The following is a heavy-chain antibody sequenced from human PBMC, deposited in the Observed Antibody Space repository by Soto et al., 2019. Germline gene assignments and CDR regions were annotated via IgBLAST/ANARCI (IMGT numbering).Heavy chain of an antibody. V-gene: IGHV3-72*01. CDR3: ARASVTVPPANYFDY. D-gene: IGHD2-2*01. Sequence: EVRLVESGGGLVQPGGSLRLSCAASGFTFSAHYMDWVRQAPGKGLEWVGRIRNKANSYTTEYAASVKGRFTISRDDSKNSLYLQMNSLKNEDTAVYYCARASVTVPPANYFDYWGQGTLVTVSS. CDR2: IRNKANSYTT. CDR1: GFTFSAHY. J-gene: IGHJ4*02.